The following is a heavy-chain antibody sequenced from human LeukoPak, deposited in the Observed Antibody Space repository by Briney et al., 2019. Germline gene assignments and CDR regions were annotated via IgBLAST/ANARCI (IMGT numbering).Heavy chain of an antibody. V-gene: IGHV4-61*01. J-gene: IGHJ4*02. CDR2: IYYSGST. CDR3: ARVGGSGWFDY. CDR1: GDSVSSGNNH. D-gene: IGHD6-19*01. Sequence: PSETLSLTCTVFGDSVSSGNNHWSWIRQPPGKRLEWIGHIYYSGSTNYSPSLKSRVTISADMSKNQFSLKPTSLTAADTAVYYCARVGGSGWFDYWGQGTLVTVSP.